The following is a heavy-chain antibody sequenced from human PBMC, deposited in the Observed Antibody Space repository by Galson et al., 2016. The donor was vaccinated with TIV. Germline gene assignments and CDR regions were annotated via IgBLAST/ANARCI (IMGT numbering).Heavy chain of an antibody. D-gene: IGHD4-17*01. J-gene: IGHJ6*02. CDR1: SYSIKSGYY. Sequence: LSLTCVVSSYSIKSGYYWGWVRQPPGKGLQWIGSIYESGTTYSNPSLKSRLTMSVDTSKNQFSLKLSSVTAADTAVYYCIREGSTVTMHHYFGMDVWGQGTSVTVSS. V-gene: IGHV4-38-2*02. CDR3: IREGSTVTMHHYFGMDV. CDR2: IYESGTT.